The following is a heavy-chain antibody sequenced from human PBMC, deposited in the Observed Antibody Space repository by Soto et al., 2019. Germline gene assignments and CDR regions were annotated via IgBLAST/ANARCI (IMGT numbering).Heavy chain of an antibody. J-gene: IGHJ5*02. Sequence: GGSLRLSCAASGFTFSSYAMSWVRQAPGKGLEWVSAISGSGGSTYYADSVKGRFTISRDNSKNTLYLQMNSLRAEDTAVYYCAKDKTAMEGYNWFDPWGQGTLVTVSS. CDR1: GFTFSSYA. D-gene: IGHD5-18*01. V-gene: IGHV3-23*01. CDR3: AKDKTAMEGYNWFDP. CDR2: ISGSGGST.